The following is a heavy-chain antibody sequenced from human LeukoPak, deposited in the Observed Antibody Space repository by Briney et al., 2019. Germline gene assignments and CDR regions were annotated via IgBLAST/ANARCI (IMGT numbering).Heavy chain of an antibody. CDR1: GDSISSYY. Sequence: SETLSLTCTVSGDSISSYYWSWIRQPPGKGPEWIGYIYYSGNTNYNPSLKSRVTISVDTSKKQFSLKLSSVTAADTAVYYCARGLITYYYDSSGPGVAFDIWGQGTMVTVSS. CDR3: ARGLITYYYDSSGPGVAFDI. V-gene: IGHV4-59*01. J-gene: IGHJ3*02. D-gene: IGHD3-22*01. CDR2: IYYSGNT.